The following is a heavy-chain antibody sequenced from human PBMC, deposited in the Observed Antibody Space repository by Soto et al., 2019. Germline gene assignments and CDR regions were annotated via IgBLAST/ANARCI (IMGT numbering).Heavy chain of an antibody. J-gene: IGHJ5*02. CDR1: GFTVSNYG. CDR3: AKDMEERLVRGWFDT. Sequence: QVHLVESGGGVVQPGMSLRLSCAASGFTVSNYGLHWVRQAPGKGLEWVAVMSYDGINDYYGDSVKGRFTISRDNSKNTVYLQMNSLRDEDTAVYYCAKDMEERLVRGWFDTWGQGTLVTVSS. CDR2: MSYDGIND. D-gene: IGHD6-6*01. V-gene: IGHV3-30*18.